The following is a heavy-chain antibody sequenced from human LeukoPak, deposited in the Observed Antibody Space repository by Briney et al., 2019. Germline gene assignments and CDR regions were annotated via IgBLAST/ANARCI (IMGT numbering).Heavy chain of an antibody. CDR3: ATASRTSLFLCAFDI. V-gene: IGHV4-61*01. CDR2: IYYIGST. J-gene: IGHJ3*02. D-gene: IGHD3-16*02. Sequence: SETLSLTCTLSGYSICSGYYWGWIRQPPGKGLEWIGYIYYIGSTNYNPSLKSRVTISVDTSKNQFSLKLSTVTPADTAVYYCATASRTSLFLCAFDIWGQGTMVTVSS. CDR1: GYSICSGYY.